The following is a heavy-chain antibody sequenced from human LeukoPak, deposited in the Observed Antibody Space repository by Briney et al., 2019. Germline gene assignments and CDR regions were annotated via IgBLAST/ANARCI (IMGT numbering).Heavy chain of an antibody. CDR1: GGSISSSN. J-gene: IGHJ4*02. CDR3: AKVSRYCSGGSCYYHPFDY. Sequence: GTLSLTCAVSGGSISSSNWWSWVRQAPGKGLEWVSVISGSGGSTYYADSVKGRFTISRDNSKNTLYLQMNSLRAEDTAVYYCAKVSRYCSGGSCYYHPFDYWGQGTLVTVSS. V-gene: IGHV3-23*01. D-gene: IGHD2-15*01. CDR2: ISGSGGST.